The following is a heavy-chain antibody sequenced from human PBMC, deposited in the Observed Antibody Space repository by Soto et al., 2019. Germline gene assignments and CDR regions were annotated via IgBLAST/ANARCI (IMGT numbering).Heavy chain of an antibody. J-gene: IGHJ4*02. Sequence: GGSLRLSCAASGFTFSSYGMHWVRQAPGKGLEWVAVISYDGSNKYYADSVKGRFTISRDNSKNTLYLQMNSLRAEDTAVYYCAKAPFEYYDSSGYYDYWGQGTLVTSPQ. CDR2: ISYDGSNK. V-gene: IGHV3-30*18. CDR1: GFTFSSYG. D-gene: IGHD3-22*01. CDR3: AKAPFEYYDSSGYYDY.